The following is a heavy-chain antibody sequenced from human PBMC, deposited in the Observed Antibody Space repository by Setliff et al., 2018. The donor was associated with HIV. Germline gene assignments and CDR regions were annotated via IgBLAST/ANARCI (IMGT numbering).Heavy chain of an antibody. V-gene: IGHV4-34*01. D-gene: IGHD1-26*01. Sequence: KTSETLSLTCAVYGGSFNANYWTWIRQPPGEGLEWIGEIHHTGSTNYNPSLKSRVTISADTSKKHFSLKLTSVTAADTAMYYCARADIYSYVDFWGQGTLVTAPQ. CDR2: IHHTGST. CDR1: GGSFNANY. J-gene: IGHJ4*02. CDR3: ARADIYSYVDF.